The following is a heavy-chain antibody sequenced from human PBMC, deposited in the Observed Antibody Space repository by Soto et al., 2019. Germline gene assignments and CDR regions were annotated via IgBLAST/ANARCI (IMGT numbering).Heavy chain of an antibody. CDR1: GFTFSSYG. J-gene: IGHJ6*02. Sequence: GGSLRLSCAASGFTFSSYGMHWVRQAPGKGLEWVAVISYDGSNKYYADSVKGRFTISRDNSKNTLYLQMNSLRAEDTAVYYCATLPYCSSTSCYDSGVYYYYGMDVWGQGTTVTVSS. CDR3: ATLPYCSSTSCYDSGVYYYYGMDV. V-gene: IGHV3-30*03. CDR2: ISYDGSNK. D-gene: IGHD2-2*01.